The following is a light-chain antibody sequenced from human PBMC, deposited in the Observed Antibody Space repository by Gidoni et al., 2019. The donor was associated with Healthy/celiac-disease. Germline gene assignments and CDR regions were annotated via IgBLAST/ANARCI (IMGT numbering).Light chain of an antibody. CDR3: QQYYSTHIFT. Sequence: DIVMTQSPDSLAVSLGERATINCKSSQSVLYSSNNKNYLAWYQQKPGQPPKLLIYWASTRESGVPDRFSGSGSGTDFTLTISSLQAEDVAVYYCQQYYSTHIFTFGPXTKVDIK. CDR2: WAS. CDR1: QSVLYSSNNKNY. V-gene: IGKV4-1*01. J-gene: IGKJ3*01.